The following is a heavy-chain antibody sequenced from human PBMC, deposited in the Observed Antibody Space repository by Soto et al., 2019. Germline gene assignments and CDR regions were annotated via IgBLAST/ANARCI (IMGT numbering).Heavy chain of an antibody. CDR1: GYTLTSYG. J-gene: IGHJ4*02. Sequence: ASVKVSCKASGYTLTSYGISWVRQAPGQGLEWMGWISAYNGNTNYAQKLQGRVTMTTDTSTSTAYMELRSLRSDDTAVYYCARGYCSGRSSHTIDYSRQGTLVTVSS. D-gene: IGHD2-15*01. V-gene: IGHV1-18*01. CDR3: ARGYCSGRSSHTIDY. CDR2: ISAYNGNT.